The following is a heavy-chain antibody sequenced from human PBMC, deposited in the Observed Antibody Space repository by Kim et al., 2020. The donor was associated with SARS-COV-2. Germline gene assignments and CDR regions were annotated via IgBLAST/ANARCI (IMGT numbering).Heavy chain of an antibody. CDR1: GYTFTSYG. V-gene: IGHV1-18*01. Sequence: ASVKVSCKASGYTFTSYGISWVRQAPGQGLEWMGWISAYNGNTNYAQKLRGRATMTTDTSTSTAYMELRSLRSDDTAVYYCARVIVGATPFDYWGQGTLVTVSS. D-gene: IGHD1-26*01. J-gene: IGHJ4*02. CDR3: ARVIVGATPFDY. CDR2: ISAYNGNT.